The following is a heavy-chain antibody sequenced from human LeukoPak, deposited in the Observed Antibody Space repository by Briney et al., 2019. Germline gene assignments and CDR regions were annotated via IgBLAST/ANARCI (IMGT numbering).Heavy chain of an antibody. J-gene: IGHJ4*02. V-gene: IGHV3-48*03. CDR1: TITFSNYE. CDR3: ASGYDLPY. CDR2: ISRSGSTI. D-gene: IGHD5-12*01. Sequence: GGSLRLSCAASTITFSNYEMNWVRQAPGKGLEWISYISRSGSTIYYADSVKGRFTISRDNAKNSLYLQMNSLRAEDTAVYYCASGYDLPYWGQGTLVTVSS.